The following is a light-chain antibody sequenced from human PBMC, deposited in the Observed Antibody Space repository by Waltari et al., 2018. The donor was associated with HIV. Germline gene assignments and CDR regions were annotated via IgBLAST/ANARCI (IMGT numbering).Light chain of an antibody. CDR2: DVN. CDR3: CSYGGSNVVL. V-gene: IGLV2-23*02. J-gene: IGLJ2*01. Sequence: QSALTQPASVSWSPRQSIPISSTGSTTDVGAYDYVSWYQHHPGRAPKLMFYDVNIRPAAISKRFSGSKSGNTASLTVSGLRAEDEGDYFCCSYGGSNVVLFGGGTKLTVL. CDR1: TTDVGAYDY.